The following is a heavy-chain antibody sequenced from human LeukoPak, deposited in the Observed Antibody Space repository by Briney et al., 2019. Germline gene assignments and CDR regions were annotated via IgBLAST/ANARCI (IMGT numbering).Heavy chain of an antibody. J-gene: IGHJ4*02. CDR1: GFTCSSYA. Sequence: GGSLRLXCAASGFTCSSYAMSWVRQAPWKGLESVSVIYSGGSTYYADSAKGRFTISRDNSKNTLYLQMNSLRAEDTAVYYCARVRDNYDFWSGYHLADYFDYWGQGTLVTVSS. V-gene: IGHV3-66*02. CDR2: IYSGGST. CDR3: ARVRDNYDFWSGYHLADYFDY. D-gene: IGHD3-3*01.